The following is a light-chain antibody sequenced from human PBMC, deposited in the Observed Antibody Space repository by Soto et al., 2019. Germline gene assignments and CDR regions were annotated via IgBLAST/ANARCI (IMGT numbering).Light chain of an antibody. CDR3: QQYGGSPT. CDR2: GAS. V-gene: IGKV3-20*01. CDR1: QTISGT. J-gene: IGKJ1*01. Sequence: EIVLTQSPGTLSLSPGERATLCCRASQTISGTLAWYQQKPGQAPRLLIYGASSRATGIPDRFSGSGSGTDFTLTISRLEPEDFAVYYCQQYGGSPTFGQGTKVDIK.